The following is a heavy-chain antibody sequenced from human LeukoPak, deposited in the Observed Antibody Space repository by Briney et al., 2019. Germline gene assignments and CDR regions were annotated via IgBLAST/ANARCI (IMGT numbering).Heavy chain of an antibody. CDR3: ATTPGSSGWYYFDY. V-gene: IGHV1-24*01. CDR1: GYTLTELS. Sequence: GASVTVSCEVSGYTLTELSMHWVRQAPGKGLEWMGGFDPEDGETIYAQKFQGRVTMTEDTSTDTAYMELSSLRSEDTAVYYCATTPGSSGWYYFDYWGQGTLVTVSS. CDR2: FDPEDGET. D-gene: IGHD6-19*01. J-gene: IGHJ4*02.